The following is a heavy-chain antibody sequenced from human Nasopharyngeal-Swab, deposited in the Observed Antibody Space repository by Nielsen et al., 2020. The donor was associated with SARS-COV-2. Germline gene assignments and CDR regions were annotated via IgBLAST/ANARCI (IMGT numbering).Heavy chain of an antibody. Sequence: GGSLRLSCEVSGSTFDKNNINWVRQAPGKGLEWVAYISSGSTTVYYADSVQGRFTVSRDNAKNSVHLQMDSLRADDTAVYYCARDQVPHVLLYFGHMDVWGQGTTVTVSS. CDR2: ISSGSTTV. CDR1: GSTFDKNN. D-gene: IGHD3-9*01. CDR3: ARDQVPHVLLYFGHMDV. J-gene: IGHJ6*02. V-gene: IGHV3-48*04.